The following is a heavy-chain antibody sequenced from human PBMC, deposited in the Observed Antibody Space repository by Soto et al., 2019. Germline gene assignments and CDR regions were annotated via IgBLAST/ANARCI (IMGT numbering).Heavy chain of an antibody. V-gene: IGHV4-59*01. Sequence: QVRLQESGPGLVKPSETLSLTCTVSGGSISSYYWSWIRQPPGKGLEWIGYMYNTGSTVYNPSLKSRVTISVDSSKNXXYLKVNSVTAADPAVYYCARDLWGYCGTDCYPLDVWGQGTTVTVSS. D-gene: IGHD2-21*02. CDR1: GGSISSYY. J-gene: IGHJ6*02. CDR3: ARDLWGYCGTDCYPLDV. CDR2: MYNTGST.